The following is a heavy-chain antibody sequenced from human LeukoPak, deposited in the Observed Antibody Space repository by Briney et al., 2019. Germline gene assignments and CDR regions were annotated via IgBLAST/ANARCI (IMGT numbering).Heavy chain of an antibody. Sequence: LAGGSLRLSCAASGFTFSSYAMSWVRQAPGKGLEWVSAISGSGGSTYYADSVQGRFTISRDNSKNTLYLQMSSLRAEDTAVYFCAKGIDWKGETFDYWGQGTLVTVSS. D-gene: IGHD1-1*01. CDR1: GFTFSSYA. J-gene: IGHJ4*02. CDR2: ISGSGGST. V-gene: IGHV3-23*01. CDR3: AKGIDWKGETFDY.